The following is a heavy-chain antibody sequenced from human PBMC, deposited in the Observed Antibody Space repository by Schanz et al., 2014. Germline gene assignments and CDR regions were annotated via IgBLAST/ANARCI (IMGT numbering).Heavy chain of an antibody. CDR1: GFTFSDYY. J-gene: IGHJ6*02. CDR3: ASSSYRLLSYYYAMDV. D-gene: IGHD1-26*01. V-gene: IGHV3-11*01. CDR2: ISSRGTTI. Sequence: HVQLAESGGGLVTPGGSLRLSCAASGFTFSDYYMSLILQAPGKGLECISYISSRGTTIYYADSVKGRFTISRDNAENSLYLQMSSLRAEDTAVYYCASSSYRLLSYYYAMDVWGQGTTVTVSS.